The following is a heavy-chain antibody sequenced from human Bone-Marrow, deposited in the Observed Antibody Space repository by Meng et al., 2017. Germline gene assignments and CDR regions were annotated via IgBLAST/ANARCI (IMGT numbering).Heavy chain of an antibody. V-gene: IGHV1-46*01. J-gene: IGHJ6*02. CDR3: ARDGLVPAALYGSGSDRMDV. CDR1: GYTFTSYY. CDR2: INPSGGST. D-gene: IGHD3-10*01. Sequence: ASAKVSCKASGYTFTSYYMHWVRQAPGQGLEWMGIINPSGGSTSYAQKFQGRVTMTRDTSTSTVYMELSSLRSEDTAVYYCARDGLVPAALYGSGSDRMDVWGQGTMVTVSS.